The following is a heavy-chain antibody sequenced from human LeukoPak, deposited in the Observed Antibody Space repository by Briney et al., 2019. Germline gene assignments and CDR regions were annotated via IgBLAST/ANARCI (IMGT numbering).Heavy chain of an antibody. CDR1: GGSISSYY. CDR3: AIHIASYSYGLRNPAQRKYFDY. J-gene: IGHJ4*02. Sequence: SETLSLTCTVSGGSISSYYWSWIRQPPGKGLEWIGYIYYSGSTNYNPSLKSRVTISVDTSKNQFSLKLSSVTAADTAVYYCAIHIASYSYGLRNPAQRKYFDYWGQGTLVTVSS. CDR2: IYYSGST. V-gene: IGHV4-59*08. D-gene: IGHD5-18*01.